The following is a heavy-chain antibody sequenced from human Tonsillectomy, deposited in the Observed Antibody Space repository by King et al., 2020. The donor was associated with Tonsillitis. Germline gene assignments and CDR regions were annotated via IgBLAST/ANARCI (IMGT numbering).Heavy chain of an antibody. J-gene: IGHJ6*03. D-gene: IGHD3/OR15-3a*01. V-gene: IGHV1-8*01. CDR1: GYTFTSYD. CDR3: ARGLTYWTGSPWDDNNFMDV. Sequence: VQLVESGAEVKKPGASVKVSCKASGYTFTSYDINWVRQATGQGLEWLGRMNPDSGYTDYAQKFQGRVTMTRNTSISTAYMELSSLRSEDTAVYYCARGLTYWTGSPWDDNNFMDVWGKGTTVTVSS. CDR2: MNPDSGYT.